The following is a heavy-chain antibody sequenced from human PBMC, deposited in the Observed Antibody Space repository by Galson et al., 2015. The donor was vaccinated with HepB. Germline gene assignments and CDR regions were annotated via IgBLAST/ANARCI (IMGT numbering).Heavy chain of an antibody. CDR3: TKDLATMGKVY. D-gene: IGHD3-10*01. CDR1: GFIFSNYA. CDR2: ISGSGGGT. V-gene: IGHV3-23*01. J-gene: IGHJ4*02. Sequence: SLRLSCAASGFIFSNYAMSWVRQAPGKGLEWVSGISGSGGGTYYADSVKGRFTVSRDNSKNTLYLQMNSLRAEDAAVYYCTKDLATMGKVYWGQGALVTVSS.